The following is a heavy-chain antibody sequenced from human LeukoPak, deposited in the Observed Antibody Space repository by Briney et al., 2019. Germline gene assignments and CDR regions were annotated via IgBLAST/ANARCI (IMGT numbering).Heavy chain of an antibody. CDR2: IYHSGST. V-gene: IGHV4-38-2*02. J-gene: IGHJ4*02. CDR3: ARAPQPMYYDSSGYYFDY. Sequence: PSETLSLTCTVSGYSISSGYYWGWIRQPPGKGLAWIGSIYHSGSTYYNPSLKSRVTISVDTSKNQFSLKLSSVTAADTAVYYCARAPQPMYYDSSGYYFDYWGQGTLVTVSS. CDR1: GYSISSGYY. D-gene: IGHD3-22*01.